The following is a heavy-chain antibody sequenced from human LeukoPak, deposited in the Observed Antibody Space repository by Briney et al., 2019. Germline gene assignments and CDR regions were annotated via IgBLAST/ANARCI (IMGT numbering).Heavy chain of an antibody. CDR2: IYYSGST. CDR3: ARGRDYYDID. D-gene: IGHD3-22*01. CDR1: GGSISSYY. Sequence: SETLSLTCPVSGGSISSYYWSWIRQPPGKGLEWLGYIYYSGSTNYNPSLKSRVTISVDTSKNQFSLKLSSVTAADTAVYYCARGRDYYDIDWGQGTLVTVSS. V-gene: IGHV4-59*01. J-gene: IGHJ4*02.